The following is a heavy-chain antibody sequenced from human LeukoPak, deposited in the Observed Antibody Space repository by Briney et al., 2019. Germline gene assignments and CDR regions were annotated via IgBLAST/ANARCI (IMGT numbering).Heavy chain of an antibody. V-gene: IGHV3-64*01. CDR1: GFTFSSYA. Sequence: WGTLRLSCAASGFTFSSYAMHWVRQAPGKGLEYVWAISSDGGDTHYANPVKGRFIISRDNSQNTLYLQMGRLRAEDRAGFYWGKGAEAFLDYWGQGTLVTVSS. J-gene: IGHJ4*02. CDR2: ISSDGGDT. CDR3: GKGAEAFLDY.